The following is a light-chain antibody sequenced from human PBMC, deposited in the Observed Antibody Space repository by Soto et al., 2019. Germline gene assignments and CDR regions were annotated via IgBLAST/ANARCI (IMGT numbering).Light chain of an antibody. CDR1: QAVSSSD. J-gene: IGKJ2*01. Sequence: EIVLTQSPATLSLSPGETATLSCRASQAVSSSDLACYQQKPGQAPRVVIYDASTRAAGIPDRFSGSGYATDFTLTISSLAPDDFKVYYCPPYGVGSIFGQGTKLEI. CDR3: PPYGVGSI. V-gene: IGKV3-20*01. CDR2: DAS.